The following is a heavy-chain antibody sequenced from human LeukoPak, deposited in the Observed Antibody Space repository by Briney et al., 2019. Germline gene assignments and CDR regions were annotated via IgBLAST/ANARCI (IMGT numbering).Heavy chain of an antibody. D-gene: IGHD5-12*01. V-gene: IGHV3-74*01. J-gene: IGHJ4*02. CDR2: INSDGSST. CDR3: ARDLGYSGYGH. CDR1: GFAFSSYW. Sequence: PGGSLRLSCAASGFAFSSYWMHWVRQAPGKGLVWVSRINSDGSSTSYADSVKGRFTISRDNAKNTLYLQMNSLRGEDTAVYYCARDLGYSGYGHWGQGTLVTVSS.